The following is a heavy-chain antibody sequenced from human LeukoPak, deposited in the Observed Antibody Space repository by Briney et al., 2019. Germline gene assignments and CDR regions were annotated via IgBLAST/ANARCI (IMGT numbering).Heavy chain of an antibody. CDR3: AREMRSSGWYSD. J-gene: IGHJ4*02. V-gene: IGHV1-2*02. CDR1: GYTFTGYY. Sequence: ASVKVSCKASGYTFTGYYKHWVRQAPGQGLEWMGWINPNSGGTNYAQKFQGRVTMTRDTSISTAYMELSRLRSDDTAVYYCAREMRSSGWYSDWGQGTLVTVSS. D-gene: IGHD6-19*01. CDR2: INPNSGGT.